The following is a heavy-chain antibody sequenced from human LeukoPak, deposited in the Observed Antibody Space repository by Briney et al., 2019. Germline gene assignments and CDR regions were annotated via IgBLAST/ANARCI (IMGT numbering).Heavy chain of an antibody. V-gene: IGHV4-34*01. CDR1: GGLFSGYY. CDR2: INHSGST. CDR3: ARGSSYYGSGSYGFGNWFDP. Sequence: SETLSLTCAVYGGLFSGYYWSWIRQLPGKGLEWIGEINHSGSTNYNPSLKSRVTISVDTSKNQFSLKLSSVTAADTAVYYCARGSSYYGSGSYGFGNWFDPWGQGTLVTVSS. J-gene: IGHJ5*02. D-gene: IGHD3-10*01.